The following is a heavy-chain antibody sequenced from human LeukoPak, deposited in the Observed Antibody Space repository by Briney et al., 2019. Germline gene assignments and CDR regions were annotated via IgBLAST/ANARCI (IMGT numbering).Heavy chain of an antibody. CDR3: ARVAPDHTTRDGYTENYFDY. J-gene: IGHJ4*02. D-gene: IGHD5-12*01. V-gene: IGHV3-53*01. CDR1: GFTVSSNY. CDR2: IYSGGST. Sequence: PGGSLRLSCAASGFTVSSNYMSWVRQAPGKGLEWVSVIYSGGSTYYADSVKGRFTISRDNSKNTLYLQMNSLRAEDTAVYYCARVAPDHTTRDGYTENYFDYWGQGTLVTVSS.